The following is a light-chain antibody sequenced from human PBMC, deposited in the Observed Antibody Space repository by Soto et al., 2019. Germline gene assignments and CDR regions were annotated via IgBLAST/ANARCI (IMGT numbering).Light chain of an antibody. CDR2: EVS. CDR3: SLYAVTHSVV. V-gene: IGLV2-8*01. CDR1: SSDIGAYKF. Sequence: QSALTQSPSASGSPGQSVAISCTGTSSDIGAYKFVSWYQQHPGKAPKLIIYEVSIRPSGVPDRFSGSKSGNTASLTVSGLLAEDEADYYCSLYAVTHSVVFGGGTKLTVL. J-gene: IGLJ2*01.